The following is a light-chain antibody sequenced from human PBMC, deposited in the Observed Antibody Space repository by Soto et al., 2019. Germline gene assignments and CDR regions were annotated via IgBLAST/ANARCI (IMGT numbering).Light chain of an antibody. CDR2: DAS. CDR1: QSVGSN. J-gene: IGKJ1*01. V-gene: IGKV3-15*01. Sequence: EMVMTQSPATLSVSPGESASLSCRASQSVGSNLAWYHQKPGQAPRLLIFDASTRAIDIPVRFSGTGSGTEFILTISSLQSEDFGVYYCQQHDNRPPWTFGQGTKVDI. CDR3: QQHDNRPPWT.